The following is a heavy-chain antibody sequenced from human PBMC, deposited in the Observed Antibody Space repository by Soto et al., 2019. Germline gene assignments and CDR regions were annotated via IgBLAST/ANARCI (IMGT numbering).Heavy chain of an antibody. V-gene: IGHV3-48*03. CDR1: GFTFSSSV. J-gene: IGHJ4*02. CDR3: AQLFGEYSYGQRYLGD. CDR2: IGSRSSAI. D-gene: IGHD3-16*01. Sequence: EAQLVESGGGLVQPGGSLRLSCAASGFTFSSSVMSWVRQSPGKGLEWVADIGSRSSAIFYADSVKGRLAISRDNAKNSLYLQMNSLRAEDTAVYYCAQLFGEYSYGQRYLGDWGQGTLVRVSS.